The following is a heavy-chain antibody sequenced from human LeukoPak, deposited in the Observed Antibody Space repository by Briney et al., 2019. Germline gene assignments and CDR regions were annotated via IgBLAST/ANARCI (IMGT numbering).Heavy chain of an antibody. CDR2: IDQDGSEK. V-gene: IGHV3-7*01. CDR3: ARGPSHKKNYHGSGRPFDC. D-gene: IGHD3-10*01. J-gene: IGHJ4*02. Sequence: PGGSLRLSCAASGFTFTSSWMGWVRQSPGKGLEWVANIDQDGSEKYYVASVKGRFTISRDNAKNSLSLQMNSLRVEDTAMYYCARGPSHKKNYHGSGRPFDCWGQGTLVTVSS. CDR1: GFTFTSSW.